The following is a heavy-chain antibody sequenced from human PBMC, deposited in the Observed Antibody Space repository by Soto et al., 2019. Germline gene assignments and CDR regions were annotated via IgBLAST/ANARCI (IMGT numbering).Heavy chain of an antibody. J-gene: IGHJ5*02. Sequence: GGSLRLSCAISVFSVISNYLSWVRQAPGKGLEWVSVHYSGGSTYYADSVQGRFTISRDKSNNTLYLQMRRVRAEDTAVYFCARHRHPRGTVGATSPLDPWGQGTQVTVSS. CDR3: ARHRHPRGTVGATSPLDP. CDR2: HYSGGST. D-gene: IGHD1-26*01. V-gene: IGHV3-53*01. CDR1: VFSVISNY.